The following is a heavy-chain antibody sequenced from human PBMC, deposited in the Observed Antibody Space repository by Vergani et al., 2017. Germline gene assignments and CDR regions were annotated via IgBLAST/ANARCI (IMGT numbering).Heavy chain of an antibody. V-gene: IGHV3-23*04. Sequence: EVQLVESGGGLVQPGESLRLSCAASGFTFSSYAMSWVRQAPGKGLEWVSAISGSGGSTYYADSVKGRFTISRDNSKNTLYLQMNSLRAEGTAIYYCAKDPRNRVGASSGLFDYWGQGTLVTVSS. CDR3: AKDPRNRVGASSGLFDY. J-gene: IGHJ4*02. CDR2: ISGSGGST. D-gene: IGHD1-26*01. CDR1: GFTFSSYA.